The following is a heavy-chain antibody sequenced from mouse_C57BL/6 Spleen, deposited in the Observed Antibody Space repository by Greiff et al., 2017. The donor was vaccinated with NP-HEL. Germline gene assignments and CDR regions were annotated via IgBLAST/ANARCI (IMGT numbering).Heavy chain of an antibody. J-gene: IGHJ4*01. D-gene: IGHD2-2*01. Sequence: QVQLQQSDAELVKPGASVKISCKVSGYTFTDHTIHWMKQRPEQGLEWIGYIYPRDGSTKYNEKFKGKATLTADKSSSTAYMQLNSLTSEDSAVYFCASGNYGYDVRVSYAMDYWGQGTSVTVSS. CDR1: GYTFTDHT. V-gene: IGHV1-78*01. CDR2: IYPRDGST. CDR3: ASGNYGYDVRVSYAMDY.